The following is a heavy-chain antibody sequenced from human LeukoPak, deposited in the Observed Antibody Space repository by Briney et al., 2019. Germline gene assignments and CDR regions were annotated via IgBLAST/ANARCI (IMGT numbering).Heavy chain of an antibody. Sequence: GGSLRLSCAAPGFTFSSYSMSWVRQAPGKGLEWVANIKQDGSEKYYVDSVKGRFTISRDNAKNSLYLQMNSLRAEDTAVYYCARSQALFVWGQGTLVTVSS. CDR1: GFTFSSYS. V-gene: IGHV3-7*01. D-gene: IGHD2-21*01. CDR2: IKQDGSEK. CDR3: ARSQALFV. J-gene: IGHJ4*02.